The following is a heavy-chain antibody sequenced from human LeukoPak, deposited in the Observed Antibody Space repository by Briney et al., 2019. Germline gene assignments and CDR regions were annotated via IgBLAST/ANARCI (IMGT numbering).Heavy chain of an antibody. CDR2: IYYRGST. D-gene: IGHD4-23*01. CDR1: GGSISSYY. Sequence: ASETLSLTCTVSGGSISSYYWSWIRQPPGKGLEWIGYIYYRGSTNYNPSLKSRVTISVDTSKNQFSLKLSSVTAADTAVYYCARVGTTVVDYWGQGTLVTVSS. V-gene: IGHV4-59*01. CDR3: ARVGTTVVDY. J-gene: IGHJ4*02.